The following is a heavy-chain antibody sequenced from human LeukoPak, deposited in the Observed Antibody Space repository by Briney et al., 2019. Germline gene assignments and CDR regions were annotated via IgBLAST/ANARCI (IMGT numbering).Heavy chain of an antibody. CDR3: ARGPELCSERGSHWSGFDA. J-gene: IGHJ5*02. D-gene: IGHD2-15*01. V-gene: IGHV4-38-2*02. Sequence: KPSETLSLTCTVSGYSLRSGYYWGWIRQPPGKGLDGVGSMFHSGTTYYNPSLQSRVTISVYTSKNQFSLRLTSVPAADPAVYYSARGPELCSERGSHWSGFDAWGQGSLVTVAS. CDR1: GYSLRSGYY. CDR2: MFHSGTT.